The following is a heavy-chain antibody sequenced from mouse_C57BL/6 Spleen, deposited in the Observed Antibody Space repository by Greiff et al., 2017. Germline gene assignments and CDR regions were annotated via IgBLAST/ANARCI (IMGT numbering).Heavy chain of an antibody. J-gene: IGHJ3*01. CDR2: IWSGGST. CDR1: GFSLTSYG. CDR3: ARYSNHEGFAY. D-gene: IGHD2-5*01. V-gene: IGHV2-2*01. Sequence: VQLQQSGPGLVQPSQRLSITCTVSGFSLTSYGVHWVRQSPGKGLEWLGVIWSGGSTDYNAAFISRLSISKDNSKSQVFFKMNSLQADDTAIYYCARYSNHEGFAYWGQGTLVTVSA.